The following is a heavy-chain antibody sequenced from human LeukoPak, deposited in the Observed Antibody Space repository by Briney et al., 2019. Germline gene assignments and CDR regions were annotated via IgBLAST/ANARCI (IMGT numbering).Heavy chain of an antibody. Sequence: VASVKVSCKASGFTFTSSAVQWVRQARGQRLKWIGWIVVGSGNTNYAQKFQERVTITRDMSTSTAYMELSSLRSEDTAVYYCARGALLAAAIDYWGQGTLVTVSS. CDR1: GFTFTSSA. J-gene: IGHJ4*02. D-gene: IGHD6-13*01. CDR3: ARGALLAAAIDY. V-gene: IGHV1-58*01. CDR2: IVVGSGNT.